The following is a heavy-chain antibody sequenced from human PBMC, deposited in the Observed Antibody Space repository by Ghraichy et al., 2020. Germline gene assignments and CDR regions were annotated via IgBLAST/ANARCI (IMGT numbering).Heavy chain of an antibody. V-gene: IGHV1-18*01. CDR2: ISGYNGYT. CDR1: GYTFTNYG. Sequence: ASVKVSCKASGYTFTNYGIGWVRQAPGQGLEWMGWISGYNGYTYYAEKLQGRVTMTTDTSTTTAYRELRSLESDDTTVYYCARTLSGAGSYYYPYYGMDVWGQGTTVTVSS. J-gene: IGHJ6*02. CDR3: ARTLSGAGSYYYPYYGMDV. D-gene: IGHD3-10*01.